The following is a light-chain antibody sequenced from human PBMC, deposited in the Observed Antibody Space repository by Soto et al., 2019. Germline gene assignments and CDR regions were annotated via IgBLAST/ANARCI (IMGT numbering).Light chain of an antibody. J-gene: IGLJ2*01. V-gene: IGLV2-14*01. CDR3: SSSTGTSARVI. CDR2: EVS. Sequence: QSVLTQPASVSGSPGQSITISCTGTSSDFGGYNYVSWYQQHPGKAPKLMIYEVSNRPTGVSNRFSGSKSGNTASLSISGLQTEDEAAYYFSSSTGTSARVIFGGGTKLTVL. CDR1: SSDFGGYNY.